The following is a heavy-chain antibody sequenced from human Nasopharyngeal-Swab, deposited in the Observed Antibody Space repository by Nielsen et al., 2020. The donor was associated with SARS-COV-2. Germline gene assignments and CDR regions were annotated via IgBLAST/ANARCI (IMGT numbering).Heavy chain of an antibody. J-gene: IGHJ4*02. D-gene: IGHD1-14*01. CDR1: GFTFSSYA. Sequence: GGSLRLSCAASGFTFSSYAMHWVRQAPGKGLEWVAVISYDGSNKYYADSVKGRFTISRDNSKNTLYLQMNSLRADDTAVSSFPPARGITMPFDYWGQGTLVTVSS. CDR2: ISYDGSNK. V-gene: IGHV3-30-3*01. CDR3: PPARGITMPFDY.